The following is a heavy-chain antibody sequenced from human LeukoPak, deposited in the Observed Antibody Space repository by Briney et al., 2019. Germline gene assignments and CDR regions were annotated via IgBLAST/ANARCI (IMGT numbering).Heavy chain of an antibody. CDR1: GASISDYY. J-gene: IGHJ4*02. CDR3: ARDTYYYDSSGYPVGYFDY. CDR2: IYYGGST. V-gene: IGHV4-59*01. D-gene: IGHD3-22*01. Sequence: NPSETLSLTCTVSGASISDYYYIWLRQPPGKGLEWIGYIYYGGSTNYNPSLKSRVTISVDTSKNQFSLRLSSVTAADTAVYYCARDTYYYDSSGYPVGYFDYWGQGTLVTVSS.